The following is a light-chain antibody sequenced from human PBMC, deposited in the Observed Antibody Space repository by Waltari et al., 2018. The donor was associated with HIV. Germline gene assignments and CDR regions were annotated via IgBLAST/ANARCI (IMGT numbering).Light chain of an antibody. Sequence: QLVLTQSPSASASLGASVKLTCTLSSGHSSYAIAWHQQQPEKGPRYLMKLTDDGSHRKGDGIPDRFSGSSSGAERYLTISSLQSEDEADYYCQTWGTGIRVFGGGTKLTVL. CDR2: LTDDGSH. V-gene: IGLV4-69*01. CDR1: SGHSSYA. J-gene: IGLJ3*02. CDR3: QTWGTGIRV.